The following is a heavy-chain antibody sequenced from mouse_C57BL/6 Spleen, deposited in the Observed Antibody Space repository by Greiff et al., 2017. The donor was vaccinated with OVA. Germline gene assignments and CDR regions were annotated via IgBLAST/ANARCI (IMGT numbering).Heavy chain of an antibody. V-gene: IGHV14-2*01. J-gene: IGHJ1*03. D-gene: IGHD2-1*01. CDR1: GFNIKDYY. CDR3: ASLYGNHWYFDV. Sequence: VQLQQSGAELVKPGASVKLSCTASGFNIKDYYMHWVKQRTEQGLEWIGRIDPEDGETKYAPKLQGKATITADTSSNTAYLQLSSLTSEDTAVYYCASLYGNHWYFDVWGTGTTVTVSS. CDR2: IDPEDGET.